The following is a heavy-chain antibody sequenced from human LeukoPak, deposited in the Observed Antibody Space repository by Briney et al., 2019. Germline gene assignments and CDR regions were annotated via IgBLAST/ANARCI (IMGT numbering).Heavy chain of an antibody. CDR3: ARVRGWDIVVVPAAHPYYYYGMDV. Sequence: ASVKVSCKASGYTFTSYGISWVRQAPGQGLEWRGWISAYNGNTNYAQKLKGRVTMTTDTSTSTAYMELRSLRSDDTAVYYCARVRGWDIVVVPAAHPYYYYGMDVWGKGTTVTVSS. V-gene: IGHV1-18*04. D-gene: IGHD2-2*01. CDR2: ISAYNGNT. CDR1: GYTFTSYG. J-gene: IGHJ6*04.